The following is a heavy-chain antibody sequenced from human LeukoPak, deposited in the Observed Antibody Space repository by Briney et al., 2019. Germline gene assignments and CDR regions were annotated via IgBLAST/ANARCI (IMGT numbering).Heavy chain of an antibody. V-gene: IGHV3-33*01. J-gene: IGHJ4*02. CDR1: GFTFSSYG. CDR2: IWYDGSNK. D-gene: IGHD6-19*01. CDR3: ARDLAVAGTPYYFDY. Sequence: PGRSLRLSCAASGFTFSSYGMPWVRQAPGKGLEWVAVIWYDGSNKYYADSVKGRFTISRDNSKNTLYLQMNSLRAEDTAVYYCARDLAVAGTPYYFDYWGQGTLVTVSS.